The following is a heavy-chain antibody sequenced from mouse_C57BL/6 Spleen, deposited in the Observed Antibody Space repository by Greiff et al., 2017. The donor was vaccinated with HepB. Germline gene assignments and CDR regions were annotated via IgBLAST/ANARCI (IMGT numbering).Heavy chain of an antibody. CDR2: INPYNGGT. D-gene: IGHD1-1*01. Sequence: VHLKQSGPVLVKPGASVKMSCKASGYTFTDYYMNWVKQSHGKSLEWIGVINPYNGGTSYNQKFKGKATLTVDKSSSTAYMELNSLTSEDSAVYYCARCITTVVGAMDYWGQGTSVTVSS. J-gene: IGHJ4*01. CDR1: GYTFTDYY. CDR3: ARCITTVVGAMDY. V-gene: IGHV1-19*01.